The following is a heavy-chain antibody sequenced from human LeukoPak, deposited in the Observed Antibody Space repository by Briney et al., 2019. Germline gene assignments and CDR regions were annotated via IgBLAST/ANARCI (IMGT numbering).Heavy chain of an antibody. V-gene: IGHV4-39*01. CDR1: GGSFSGYY. D-gene: IGHD3-10*01. CDR2: IYYSGST. Sequence: SETLSLTCAVCGGSFSGYYWGWLRQPPGKGLKEIGSIYYSGSTYYNPSLQSRVTISVDTSKTQFSLKLTSVTAADTAVYYCARQPHGSGSSLPRWGQGTLVTVSS. J-gene: IGHJ4*02. CDR3: ARQPHGSGSSLPR.